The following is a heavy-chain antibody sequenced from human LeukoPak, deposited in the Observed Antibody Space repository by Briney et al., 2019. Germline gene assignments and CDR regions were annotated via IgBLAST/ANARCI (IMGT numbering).Heavy chain of an antibody. V-gene: IGHV3-21*01. CDR2: ITSSSSYI. CDR1: GFTFSTYT. Sequence: PGGSLRLSCAASGFTFSTYTMNCVPQARGEGLEGGSSITSSSSYIYYADSVKGRFTISRDNAKHSLYLQMNSLRAEDTAVYYCARHVVAVGFDYWGKGTVVTVSS. J-gene: IGHJ4*02. D-gene: IGHD3-22*01. CDR3: ARHVVAVGFDY.